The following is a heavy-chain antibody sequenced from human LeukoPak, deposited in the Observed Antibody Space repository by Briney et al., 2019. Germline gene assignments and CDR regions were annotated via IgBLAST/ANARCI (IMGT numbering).Heavy chain of an antibody. J-gene: IGHJ4*02. D-gene: IGHD3-22*01. Sequence: PGGSLRLSCAASGFTFSSYSMNWVRQAPGKGLEWVSSISSSSSYIYYADSVKGRFTISRDNAKNSLYLQMNSLRAEDTAVYYCARSDDKVEYYYDSSGFSPFDYWGQGTLVTVSS. V-gene: IGHV3-21*01. CDR1: GFTFSSYS. CDR3: ARSDDKVEYYYDSSGFSPFDY. CDR2: ISSSSSYI.